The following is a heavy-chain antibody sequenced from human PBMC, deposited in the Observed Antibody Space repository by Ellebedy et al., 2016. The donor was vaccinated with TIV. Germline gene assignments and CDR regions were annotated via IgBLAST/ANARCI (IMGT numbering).Heavy chain of an antibody. CDR3: ARSHSNFDFWNGLAEYSMDV. D-gene: IGHD3-3*01. CDR1: GGSITNYY. V-gene: IGHV4-59*01. CDR2: IYFGGST. Sequence: SETLSLXCTVSGGSITNYYWNWIRQPPGKGLEWIGYIYFGGSTNYKPSLKSRVTISVDTSKNQLSLKLSSVTAADTAVYYCARSHSNFDFWNGLAEYSMDVWGKGTTVTV. J-gene: IGHJ6*03.